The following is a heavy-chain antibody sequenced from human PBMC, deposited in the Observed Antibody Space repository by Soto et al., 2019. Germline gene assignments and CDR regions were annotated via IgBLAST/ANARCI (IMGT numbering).Heavy chain of an antibody. Sequence: VGSLRLSCAASGFTFSSYWMSWVRQAPGKGLEWVANIKQDGSEKYYVDSVKGRFTISRDNAKNSLYLQMNSLRAEDTAVYYCARVYMMNAFDIWGQGTMVTVSS. V-gene: IGHV3-7*03. CDR2: IKQDGSEK. J-gene: IGHJ3*02. CDR3: ARVYMMNAFDI. D-gene: IGHD3-16*01. CDR1: GFTFSSYW.